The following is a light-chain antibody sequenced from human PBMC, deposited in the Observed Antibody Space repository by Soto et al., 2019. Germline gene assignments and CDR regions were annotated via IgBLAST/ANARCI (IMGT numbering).Light chain of an antibody. J-gene: IGKJ2*01. CDR2: AAS. V-gene: IGKV1-16*02. CDR3: HQYNSYPPVDT. CDR1: QGISNY. Sequence: DIQMTQSPSSLSASVGDRVTITCRASQGISNYLAWFQQKPGKAPKSLIYAASSLQSGVPSKFSRSGSGTDFTIKISSLQPEDFATYSCHQYNSYPPVDTFGHGTQLEIK.